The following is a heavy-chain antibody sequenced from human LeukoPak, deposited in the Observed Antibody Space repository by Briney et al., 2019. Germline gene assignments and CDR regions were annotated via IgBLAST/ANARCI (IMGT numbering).Heavy chain of an antibody. CDR1: GFTVSSNY. Sequence: GGSLRLSCAASGFTVSSNYMSWVRQAPGKGLEWVSVIYSGGSTYYADSVKGRFTLSRDSSRNTLYLQMNSLRAEDTAVYYCAKDMGSHGSGSYYAFDIWGQGTMVTVSS. D-gene: IGHD3-10*01. J-gene: IGHJ3*02. V-gene: IGHV3-53*05. CDR2: IYSGGST. CDR3: AKDMGSHGSGSYYAFDI.